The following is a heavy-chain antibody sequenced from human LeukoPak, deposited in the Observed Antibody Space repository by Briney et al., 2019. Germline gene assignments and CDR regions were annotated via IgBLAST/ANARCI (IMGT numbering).Heavy chain of an antibody. CDR1: GGTFSSYA. V-gene: IGHV1-69*13. D-gene: IGHD3-22*01. Sequence: SVKVSCKASGGTFSSYAISWLRQAPGQGLEWMGGIIPIFGTANYAQKFQGRVTITADESTSTAYMELSSLRSEDTAVYYCARGPPLYDSSGYYLAYWGQGTLVTVSS. CDR3: ARGPPLYDSSGYYLAY. J-gene: IGHJ4*02. CDR2: IIPIFGTA.